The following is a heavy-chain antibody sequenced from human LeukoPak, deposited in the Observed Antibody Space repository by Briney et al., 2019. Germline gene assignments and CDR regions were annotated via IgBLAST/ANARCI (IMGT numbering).Heavy chain of an antibody. V-gene: IGHV3-23*01. D-gene: IGHD3-10*01. Sequence: PGGSATLSCRFTGYTFCVDAMRWIRQDPIKELEWVSNIGCRGGITVYAGSLKSRFTLYRDNSKNPLYLQMNSLRAENTVIYYCAKDRPNYFGNNGHYYRRDGDPWGQGTLVTVSS. CDR1: GYTFCVDA. CDR3: AKDRPNYFGNNGHYYRRDGDP. J-gene: IGHJ5*02. CDR2: IGCRGGIT.